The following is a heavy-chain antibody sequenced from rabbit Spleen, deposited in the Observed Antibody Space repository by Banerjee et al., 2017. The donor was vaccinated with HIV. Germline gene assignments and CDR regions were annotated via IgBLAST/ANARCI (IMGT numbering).Heavy chain of an antibody. CDR1: GFSFTSTYD. V-gene: IGHV1S45*01. Sequence: QEQLVESGGGLVQPEGSLTLTCTASGFSFTSTYDMCWVRQAPGKGPEWIGCTYAGSRGTTYYASWAKGRFTISKPSSTTVTLQMTSLTAADTATYFCARELSTASSWFLWGPGTLVTVS. D-gene: IGHD8-1*01. J-gene: IGHJ4*01. CDR3: ARELSTASSWFL. CDR2: TYAGSRGTT.